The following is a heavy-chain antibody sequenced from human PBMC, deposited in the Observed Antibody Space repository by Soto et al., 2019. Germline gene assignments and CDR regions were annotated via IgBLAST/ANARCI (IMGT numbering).Heavy chain of an antibody. CDR1: GGTFSSYA. J-gene: IGHJ6*02. CDR3: ARRSTPRYYHYSMDV. CDR2: IIPIFGTA. V-gene: IGHV1-69*13. Sequence: SVKVSCKASGGTFSSYAISWVRQAPGQGLEWMGGIIPIFGTANYAQKFQGRVTSTADESTSTAYMEMSSLRSEDTAVYYCARRSTPRYYHYSMDVSGQETTVTVSS.